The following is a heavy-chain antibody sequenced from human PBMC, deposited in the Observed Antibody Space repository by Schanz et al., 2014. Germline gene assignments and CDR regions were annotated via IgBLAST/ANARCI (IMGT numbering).Heavy chain of an antibody. J-gene: IGHJ4*02. CDR1: GFTFSDYW. CDR3: ARDRRSADLDY. V-gene: IGHV3-48*01. D-gene: IGHD1-26*01. Sequence: EVQLVESGGGLVQPGGSLRLSCTASGFTFSDYWMSWVRQAPGKGLEWISYITYNGGTIYYADSVKGRFTISRDNAKNSLYLEMNSMRAEDTALYYCARDRRSADLDYWGQGTLVTVSS. CDR2: ITYNGGTI.